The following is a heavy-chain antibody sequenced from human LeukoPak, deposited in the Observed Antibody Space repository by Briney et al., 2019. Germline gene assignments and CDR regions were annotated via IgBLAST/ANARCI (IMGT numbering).Heavy chain of an antibody. CDR3: ARRSRYSYGKYYYYGMDV. J-gene: IGHJ6*02. CDR1: GFTFSSYS. V-gene: IGHV3-21*01. D-gene: IGHD5-18*01. CDR2: ISSRSSNI. Sequence: GGSLRLSCTASGFTFSSYSLNWVRQAPGKGLEWVSSISSRSSNIYYADSVKGRFTISRDNAKNSLYLQMNSLRAEDTAVYYCARRSRYSYGKYYYYGMDVWGQGTTVTVSS.